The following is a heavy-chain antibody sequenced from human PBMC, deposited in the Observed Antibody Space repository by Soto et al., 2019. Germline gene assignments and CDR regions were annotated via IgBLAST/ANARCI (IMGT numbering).Heavy chain of an antibody. J-gene: IGHJ5*02. Sequence: QVQLQESGPGLVKPSETLSLTCTVSGGSISSYYWSWIRQPPGKGLEWIGYIYYSGSTNYNPSLNSRGTISVVTSKTPFSLPLSSVTAADPAVYYCARLVWTYGAWFEPWGQGPLVTVSS. CDR1: GGSISSYY. D-gene: IGHD3-10*01. CDR3: ARLVWTYGAWFEP. CDR2: IYYSGST. V-gene: IGHV4-59*08.